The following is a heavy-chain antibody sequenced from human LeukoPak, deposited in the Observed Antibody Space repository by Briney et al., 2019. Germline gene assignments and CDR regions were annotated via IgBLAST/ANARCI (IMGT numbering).Heavy chain of an antibody. D-gene: IGHD6-13*01. CDR3: TGSGYSSSWYPSHFDY. CDR1: GFTFSGYS. J-gene: IGHJ4*02. CDR2: ISSSSSYI. V-gene: IGHV3-21*01. Sequence: GGSLRLSCAASGFTFSGYSMNWVRQAPGKGLEWVSSISSSSSYIYYADSVKGRFTISRDNAKNSLYLQMNSLRAEDTAVYYCTGSGYSSSWYPSHFDYWGQGTLVTVSS.